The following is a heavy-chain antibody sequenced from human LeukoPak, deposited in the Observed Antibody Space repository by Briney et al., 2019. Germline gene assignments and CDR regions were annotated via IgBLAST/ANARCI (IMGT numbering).Heavy chain of an antibody. J-gene: IGHJ4*02. CDR1: GYTFTSYG. CDR2: ISGYNGNA. V-gene: IGHV1-18*04. D-gene: IGHD2-2*01. CDR3: ARDLNLIVVVPAAHVYDY. Sequence: ASVKVSCMASGYTFTSYGISWVRQAPGQGLEWMGWISGYNGNANYAQKLQGRVTMTTDTSTSTAYMELRSLRSDDTAVYYCARDLNLIVVVPAAHVYDYWRQGTLVIVSS.